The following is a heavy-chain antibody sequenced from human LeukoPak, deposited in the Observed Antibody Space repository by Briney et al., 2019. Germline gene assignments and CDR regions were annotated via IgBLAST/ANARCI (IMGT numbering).Heavy chain of an antibody. CDR3: ARGYGSGGLFPLDY. Sequence: ASVKVSCKASVYTFTSYGISWVRQAPGQGLEWMGWISAYNGNTNYAQKLQGRVTMTTDTSTSTAYMELRGLRSDDTAVYYCARGYGSGGLFPLDYWGQGTLVTVSS. J-gene: IGHJ4*02. V-gene: IGHV1-18*01. CDR2: ISAYNGNT. D-gene: IGHD3-10*01. CDR1: VYTFTSYG.